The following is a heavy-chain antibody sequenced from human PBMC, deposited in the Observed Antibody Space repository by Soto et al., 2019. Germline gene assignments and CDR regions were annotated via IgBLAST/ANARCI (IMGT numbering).Heavy chain of an antibody. CDR1: GYTFTSDA. D-gene: IGHD3-3*01. J-gene: IGHJ6*03. CDR2: INAGNGNT. CDR3: ARAPPNQYYDFWSGYYMDV. Sequence: ASVKVSCKASGYTFTSDAMHWVRQAHGQRLEWMGWINAGNGNTKYSQKFQGRVTITRDTSASTAYMELSSLRSEDTAVYYCARAPPNQYYDFWSGYYMDVWGKGTTLTVSS. V-gene: IGHV1-3*01.